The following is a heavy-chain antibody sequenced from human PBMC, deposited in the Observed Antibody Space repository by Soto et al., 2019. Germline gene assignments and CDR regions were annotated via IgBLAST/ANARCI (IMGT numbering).Heavy chain of an antibody. CDR2: IWYDGSNK. V-gene: IGHV3-33*01. CDR1: GFTFSSYG. CDR3: ARDLRSGWYNDAFDI. D-gene: IGHD6-19*01. Sequence: PGGSLRLSCAASGFTFSSYGMHWVRQAPGKGLEWVAVIWYDGSNKYYADSVKGRFTISRGNSKNTLYLQMNSLRAEDTAVYYCARDLRSGWYNDAFDIWGQGTMVTVSS. J-gene: IGHJ3*02.